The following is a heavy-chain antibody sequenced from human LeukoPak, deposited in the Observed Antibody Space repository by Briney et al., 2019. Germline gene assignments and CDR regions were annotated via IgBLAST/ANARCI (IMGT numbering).Heavy chain of an antibody. CDR3: ARESWSYPGSGSYPHHFDY. J-gene: IGHJ4*02. V-gene: IGHV4-59*01. CDR1: GGSINSYY. CDR2: SYYSGGT. Sequence: SETLSLTCTVSGGSINSYYWSWIRQPPGKGLEWIGNSYYSGGTDYNPSLKSRLTISVDLSKKQFSLRLTSVTAADAAVYYCARESWSYPGSGSYPHHFDYWGRGILVTVSS. D-gene: IGHD3-10*01.